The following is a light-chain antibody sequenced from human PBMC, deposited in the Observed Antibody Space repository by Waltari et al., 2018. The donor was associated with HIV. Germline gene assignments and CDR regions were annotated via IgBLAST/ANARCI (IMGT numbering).Light chain of an antibody. J-gene: IGLJ2*01. V-gene: IGLV2-14*03. CDR1: STDSRCYQY. CDR2: DLN. CDR3: ASNRLDYTLI. Sequence: QSALTQPASVSGFLGQSSHIPCTGISTDSRCYQYVCWYQQYPGKIPRLIIFDLNNTPSGVSDHFSGSRSGNSASLTFSGLQSGDEAHYYCASNRLDYTLIFGGGTKLTVL.